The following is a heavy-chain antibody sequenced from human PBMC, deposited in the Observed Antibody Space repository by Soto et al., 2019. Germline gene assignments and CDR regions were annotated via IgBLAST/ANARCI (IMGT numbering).Heavy chain of an antibody. J-gene: IGHJ6*02. CDR1: GYSFTSYW. Sequence: GESLKISCKGSGYSFTSYWISWVRQMPGKGLEWMGRIDPSDSYTNYSPSFQGHVTISADKSISTAYLQWSSLKASDTAMYYCASTLDIVVVPADYGMDVWGQGTTVTVSS. V-gene: IGHV5-10-1*01. D-gene: IGHD2-2*03. CDR3: ASTLDIVVVPADYGMDV. CDR2: IDPSDSYT.